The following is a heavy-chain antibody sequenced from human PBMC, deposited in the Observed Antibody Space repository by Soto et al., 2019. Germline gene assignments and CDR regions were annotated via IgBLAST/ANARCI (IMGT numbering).Heavy chain of an antibody. Sequence: QVELQQWGAGLLKPSETLSLTCAVYGGSFSGYYWSWIRKPPGKGLEWMGEINHSGSTNNNPSLKSRGTITVDKSNNRFSLKLSSVTAAGRAVYDCARLSDSWIGYFYMALDIWGQGTMVTFSS. V-gene: IGHV4-34*04. J-gene: IGHJ3*02. CDR1: GGSFSGYY. CDR2: INHSGST. D-gene: IGHD3-3*01. CDR3: ARLSDSWIGYFYMALDI.